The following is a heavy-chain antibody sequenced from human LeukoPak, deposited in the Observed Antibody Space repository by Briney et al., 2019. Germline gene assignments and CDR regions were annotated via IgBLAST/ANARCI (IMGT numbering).Heavy chain of an antibody. V-gene: IGHV1-2*02. CDR2: INPNSGGT. J-gene: IGHJ4*02. CDR1: GYTFTGYY. CDR3: ASGNNYDSSGYYFSDY. D-gene: IGHD3-22*01. Sequence: ASVKVSRKASGYTFTGYYMYWVRQASGQGLEWMGWINPNSGGTNYAQNFQGRVTMTRDTSISTAYMELSRLRSDDTAVYYCASGNNYDSSGYYFSDYWGQGTGVTVPS.